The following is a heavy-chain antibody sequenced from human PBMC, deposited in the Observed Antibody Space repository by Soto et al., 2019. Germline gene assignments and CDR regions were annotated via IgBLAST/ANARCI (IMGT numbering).Heavy chain of an antibody. CDR3: ARIARGLRGVMRGGLDY. D-gene: IGHD3-10*01. CDR2: INTSGST. V-gene: IGHV4-34*01. Sequence: SETLSLTCAVYGGSFSGYYWSWIRQPPGKGLEWIGEINTSGSTNYTPSLKSRVTISVDTSKNQFSLKLSSVTAADTAVYYCARIARGLRGVMRGGLDYWGQGTLVTVSS. CDR1: GGSFSGYY. J-gene: IGHJ4*02.